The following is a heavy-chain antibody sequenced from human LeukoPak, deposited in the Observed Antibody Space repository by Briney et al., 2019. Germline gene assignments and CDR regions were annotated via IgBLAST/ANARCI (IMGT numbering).Heavy chain of an antibody. CDR1: GGSISGYY. V-gene: IGHV4-59*01. CDR2: IYYSGST. D-gene: IGHD5-12*01. Sequence: PSETLSLTCSVSGGSISGYYWNWIRQSPGKGLEWIGYIYYSGSTDYNPSLKRRVTISLDTSKNQFSLKLSSVTAADTAVYYCARGPNSGYDLSVDYWGQGTLVTVSS. J-gene: IGHJ4*02. CDR3: ARGPNSGYDLSVDY.